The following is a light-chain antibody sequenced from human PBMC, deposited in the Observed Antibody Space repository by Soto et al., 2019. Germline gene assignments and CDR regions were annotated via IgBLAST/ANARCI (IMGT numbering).Light chain of an antibody. CDR3: QQLNTFPPFFT. V-gene: IGKV1-9*01. J-gene: IGKJ3*01. Sequence: DIQLTQSPSFLSASVGDRVTITCRASQGIRSYLAWYHQRPGKAPEPLIYGASTLRPGGASRFSGSGSGTEFTLTISSLQPEDFATSFCQQLNTFPPFFTFGPGTKVDIK. CDR1: QGIRSY. CDR2: GAS.